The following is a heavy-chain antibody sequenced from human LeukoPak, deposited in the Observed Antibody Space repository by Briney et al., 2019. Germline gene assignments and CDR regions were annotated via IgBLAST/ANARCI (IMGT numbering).Heavy chain of an antibody. J-gene: IGHJ4*02. CDR1: GFTFSSNA. CDR2: ISGSGGST. CDR3: AKGAVAGSQNPGGY. V-gene: IGHV3-23*01. D-gene: IGHD6-13*01. Sequence: GGSLRLSCAASGFTFSSNAMSWVRQAPGKGLVWVSAISGSGGSTYYADSVKGRFTISRDNSKNTLYLQMNSLRAEDTAVYYCAKGAVAGSQNPGGYWGQGTLVTVSS.